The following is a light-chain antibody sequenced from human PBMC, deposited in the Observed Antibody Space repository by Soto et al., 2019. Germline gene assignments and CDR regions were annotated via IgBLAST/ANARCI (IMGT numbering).Light chain of an antibody. J-gene: IGKJ3*01. CDR1: QSVSSN. CDR3: QQYDNLPPRFT. V-gene: IGKV3-15*01. CDR2: GAS. Sequence: EIVMTQSPATLSVSPGERATLSCRASQSVSSNLAWYQQKPGQAPRLLIYGASTRATGIPARFSGSGSGTEFTLTIGSLQSEDFAVYYCQQYDNLPPRFTFGPGTKVDIK.